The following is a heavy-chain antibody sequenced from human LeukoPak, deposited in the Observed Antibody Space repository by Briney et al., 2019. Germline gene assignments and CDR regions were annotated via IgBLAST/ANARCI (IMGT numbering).Heavy chain of an antibody. CDR2: IRYDGSNK. CDR1: GFTFSSYG. D-gene: IGHD3-10*01. CDR3: AKGPSGYYGSGSYWSY. J-gene: IGHJ4*02. V-gene: IGHV3-30*02. Sequence: GSLRLSCAASGFTFSSYGMHWVRQAPGKGLEWVAFIRYDGSNKYYADPVKGRFTISRDNSKNTLYLQMNSLRAEDTAVYYCAKGPSGYYGSGSYWSYWGQGTLVTVSS.